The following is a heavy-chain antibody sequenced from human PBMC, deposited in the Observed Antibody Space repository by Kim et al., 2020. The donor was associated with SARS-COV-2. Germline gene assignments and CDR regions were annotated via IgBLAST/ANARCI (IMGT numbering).Heavy chain of an antibody. Sequence: GGSLRLSCAASGFAFSSYGMTWVRQAPGKGLEWVSSFSSEDTTYYADSVQGRFTISRDNSKNMMYLQMNSQRAEDTAVYYCCDHHAPGSHFTYWRQGPQVPVSS. CDR1: GFAFSSYG. CDR3: CDHHAPGSHFTY. CDR2: FSSEDTT. J-gene: IGHJ1*01. D-gene: IGHD3-10*01. V-gene: IGHV3-23*01.